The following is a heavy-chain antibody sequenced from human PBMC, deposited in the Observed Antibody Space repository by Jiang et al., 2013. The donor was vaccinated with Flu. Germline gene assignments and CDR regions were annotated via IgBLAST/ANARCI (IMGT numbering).Heavy chain of an antibody. Sequence: KPTQTLTLTCTFSGFSLSTSGMCVSWIRQPPGKALEWLARIDWDDDKYYSTSLKTRLTISKDTSKNQVVLTMTNMDPVDTATYYCARIRIAAAGTIRIGPQINYYYYGMDVWGQGTTVTVSS. D-gene: IGHD6-13*01. CDR3: ARIRIAAAGTIRIGPQINYYYYGMDV. J-gene: IGHJ6*02. V-gene: IGHV2-70*11. CDR1: GFSLSTSGMC. CDR2: IDWDDDK.